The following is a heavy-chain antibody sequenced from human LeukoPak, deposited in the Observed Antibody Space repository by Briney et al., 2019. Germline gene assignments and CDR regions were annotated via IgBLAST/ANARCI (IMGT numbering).Heavy chain of an antibody. CDR1: GFTFSSYA. V-gene: IGHV3-23*01. Sequence: SGGSLRLSCAASGFTFSSYAMSWVRQAPGKGLELVSAISGSGSSTYYADSVKGRFTISRDNSKNTLYLQMNSLRAEDTALYYCAKRDGYNSNPLKDWGQGTLVTVSS. J-gene: IGHJ4*02. D-gene: IGHD5-24*01. CDR2: ISGSGSST. CDR3: AKRDGYNSNPLKD.